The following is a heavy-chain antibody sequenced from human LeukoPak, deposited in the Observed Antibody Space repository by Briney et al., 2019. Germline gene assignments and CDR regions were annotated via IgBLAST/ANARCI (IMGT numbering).Heavy chain of an antibody. CDR1: GGSIGTYY. CDR3: ARGSGYGDSTFDY. J-gene: IGHJ4*02. D-gene: IGHD4-17*01. Sequence: KPSETLSLTCTVSGGSIGTYYWSWIRQPPGKGLEWIGQIYYSGSTKYSPSLKSRVTISVDTSKNQFSLKVNSLTAADTAVYFCARGSGYGDSTFDYWGQGTLVTVSS. V-gene: IGHV4-59*01. CDR2: IYYSGST.